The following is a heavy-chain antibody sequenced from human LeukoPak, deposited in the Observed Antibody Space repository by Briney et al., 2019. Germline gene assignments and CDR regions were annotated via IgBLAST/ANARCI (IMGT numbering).Heavy chain of an antibody. D-gene: IGHD1-26*01. Sequence: GESLKISCKGSGYSFTNYWIGWVRQMPGKGLEWVSTVSGSGAIAYYTDSDKGRFTISRDNSKNTLYLQMSSLTAKDTAVYYCAKDRSIGTYYTFDSWGQGTLVTVSS. CDR3: AKDRSIGTYYTFDS. CDR2: VSGSGAIA. J-gene: IGHJ4*02. CDR1: GYSFTNYW. V-gene: IGHV3-23*01.